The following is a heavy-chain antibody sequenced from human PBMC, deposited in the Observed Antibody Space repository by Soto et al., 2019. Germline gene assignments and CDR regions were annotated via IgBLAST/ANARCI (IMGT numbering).Heavy chain of an antibody. D-gene: IGHD1-26*01. J-gene: IGHJ6*02. Sequence: SGGSLRLSCAASGFTFSAYAMSWVRQAPGKGLEWVSAISGSGGSTYYADSVKGRFTISRDNSKNTLYLQMNSLRAEDTAVYYCAKDYVRSSYGMDVWGQGTTVTVSS. CDR1: GFTFSAYA. V-gene: IGHV3-23*01. CDR2: ISGSGGST. CDR3: AKDYVRSSYGMDV.